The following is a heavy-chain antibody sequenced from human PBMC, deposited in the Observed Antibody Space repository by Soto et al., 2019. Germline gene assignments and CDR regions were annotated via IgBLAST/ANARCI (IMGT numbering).Heavy chain of an antibody. J-gene: IGHJ4*02. CDR2: ISYDGSNK. V-gene: IGHV3-30*03. Sequence: QVQLVESGGGVVQPGRSLRLSCAASGFTFSSYGMHWVRQAPGKGLEWVAVISYDGSNKYYADSVKGRFTISRDNSKNTLYLQMNSLRAEDTAVYYCTHSEENGDYASKTPFDYWGQGTLVTVSS. D-gene: IGHD4-17*01. CDR1: GFTFSSYG. CDR3: THSEENGDYASKTPFDY.